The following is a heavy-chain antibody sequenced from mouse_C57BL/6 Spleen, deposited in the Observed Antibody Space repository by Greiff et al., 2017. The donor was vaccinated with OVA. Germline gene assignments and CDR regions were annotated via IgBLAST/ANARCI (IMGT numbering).Heavy chain of an antibody. CDR2: IDPETGGT. CDR1: GYTFTDYE. J-gene: IGHJ2*01. V-gene: IGHV1-15*01. CDR3: TREGDNWDYFDY. Sequence: VKVVESGAELVRPGASVTLSCKASGYTFTDYEMHWVKQTPVHGLEWIGAIDPETGGTAYNQKFKGKAILTADKSSSTAYMELRSLTSEDSAVYYCTREGDNWDYFDYWGQGTTLTVSS. D-gene: IGHD4-1*01.